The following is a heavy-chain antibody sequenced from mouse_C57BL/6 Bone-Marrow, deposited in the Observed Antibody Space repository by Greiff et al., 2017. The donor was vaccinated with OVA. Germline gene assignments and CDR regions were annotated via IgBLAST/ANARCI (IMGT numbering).Heavy chain of an antibody. Sequence: EVKLVESGGGLVKPGASLKLSCAASGFTFSSYAMSWVRQTPEKRLEWVATISAGGSYTYYPDNVKGRFTITKDNAKNNQYLQMSHMKSEDAAMYYCARALSIKFAYWGQGTLVTVSA. J-gene: IGHJ3*01. CDR2: ISAGGSYT. V-gene: IGHV5-4*03. CDR1: GFTFSSYA. CDR3: ARALSIKFAY.